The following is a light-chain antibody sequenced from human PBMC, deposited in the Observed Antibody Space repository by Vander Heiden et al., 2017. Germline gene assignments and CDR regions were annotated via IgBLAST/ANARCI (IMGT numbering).Light chain of an antibody. CDR2: GAS. Sequence: EIVLTQSPGTLSLSPGERATLSCRARQSVSSSYLAWYQQKPVQAPRLLIYGASSRATGIPDRFSGSGSGTDFTLTISRLEPEDFAVYYCQQYGSSPRTFGQGTKVEIK. CDR1: QSVSSSY. V-gene: IGKV3-20*01. CDR3: QQYGSSPRT. J-gene: IGKJ1*01.